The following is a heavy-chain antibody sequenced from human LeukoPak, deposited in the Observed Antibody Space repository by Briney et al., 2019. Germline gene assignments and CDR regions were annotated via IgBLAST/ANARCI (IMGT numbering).Heavy chain of an antibody. CDR1: GGSISGYY. D-gene: IGHD3-10*01. CDR2: IYYSGST. CDR3: ASTYYYGSGSYYNP. V-gene: IGHV4-59*01. J-gene: IGHJ5*02. Sequence: SETLSLTCTVSGGSISGYYWSWIRQPPGKGLEWIGYIYYSGSTNYSPSLKSRVTISVDTSKNQFSLKLSSVTAADTAVYYCASTYYYGSGSYYNPWGQGTLVTVSS.